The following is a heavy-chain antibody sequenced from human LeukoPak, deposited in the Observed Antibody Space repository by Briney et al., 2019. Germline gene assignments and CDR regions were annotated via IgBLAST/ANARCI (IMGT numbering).Heavy chain of an antibody. CDR1: GFPFSSYG. CDR3: AKDRVGATTYPGLFSYFDY. J-gene: IGHJ4*02. Sequence: PGGSLRLSCAASGFPFSSYGMHWVRQAPGEGLEWVSFIRSDGSDKYYADSVKGRFTVSRDNSKNTVYLQMNSLRAEDTAVYYCAKDRVGATTYPGLFSYFDYWGQGTLVTVSS. V-gene: IGHV3-30*02. D-gene: IGHD1-26*01. CDR2: IRSDGSDK.